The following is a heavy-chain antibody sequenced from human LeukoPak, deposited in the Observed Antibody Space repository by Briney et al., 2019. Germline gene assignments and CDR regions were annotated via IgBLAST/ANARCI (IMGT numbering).Heavy chain of an antibody. D-gene: IGHD1-26*01. V-gene: IGHV5-51*01. J-gene: IGHJ4*02. CDR1: GYRFTNYW. CDR3: ARRRDLYSGSYYPFDY. Sequence: GESLKISCKGSGYRFTNYWIGWVRQMPGKGLEWMGIIYTGDSETRYSPPFQGQVTISADKSISTAYLQWSSLKASDTAMYYCARRRDLYSGSYYPFDYWGQGTLVTVSS. CDR2: IYTGDSET.